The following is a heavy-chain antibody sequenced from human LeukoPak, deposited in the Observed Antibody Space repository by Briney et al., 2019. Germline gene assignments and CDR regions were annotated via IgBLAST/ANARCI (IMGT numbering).Heavy chain of an antibody. J-gene: IGHJ4*02. CDR3: AKDHYSSSWNYFDY. V-gene: IGHV3-23*01. CDR2: ITGSGGST. Sequence: GGSLRLSCAASGFTFSTYAMTWVRQAPGKGLEWVSSITGSGGSTYYADSVKGRFTISRDNSKNTLFLQMNSLRAEDTAIYYCAKDHYSSSWNYFDYWGQGTLVTVSS. D-gene: IGHD6-13*01. CDR1: GFTFSTYA.